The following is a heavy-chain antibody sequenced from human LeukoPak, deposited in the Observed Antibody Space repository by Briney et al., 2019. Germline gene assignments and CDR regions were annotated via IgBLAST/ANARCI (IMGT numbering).Heavy chain of an antibody. J-gene: IGHJ4*02. CDR1: GYTFTSYA. CDR3: ARGTRLGYFDWLAFDY. D-gene: IGHD3-9*01. CDR2: INAGNGNT. Sequence: GASVKVSCKASGYTFTSYAMHWVRQAPGQRLEWMGWINAGNGNTKYPQKFQGRVTITRDTSASTAYMELSSLRSEDTAVYYCARGTRLGYFDWLAFDYWGQGTLVTVSS. V-gene: IGHV1-3*01.